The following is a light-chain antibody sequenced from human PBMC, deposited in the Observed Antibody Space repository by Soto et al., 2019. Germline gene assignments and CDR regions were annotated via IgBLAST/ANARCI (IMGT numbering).Light chain of an antibody. V-gene: IGKV1-5*03. CDR1: QSISSW. Sequence: DIQMTQSPSTLSASVGDRVTITCRASQSISSWLAWYQQKPGKAPKLLIYKASSLESGVQSRFSGSGTGTECTLTISSLQPDDFATYYGQQYNSFPTFGQGTKVEIK. CDR2: KAS. CDR3: QQYNSFPT. J-gene: IGKJ1*01.